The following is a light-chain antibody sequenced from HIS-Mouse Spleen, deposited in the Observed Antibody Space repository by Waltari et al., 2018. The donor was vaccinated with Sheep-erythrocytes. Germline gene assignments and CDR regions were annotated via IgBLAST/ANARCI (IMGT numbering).Light chain of an antibody. Sequence: QSALTQPRSVSGSPGPSVPISCPGTSRHCGCYNYFSWYQQNPGKAPNLMIYEVSKRPSGVPERFSGSKSGNTASLTISGLQAEDEADYYCCSYAGSYTFWVFGGGTKLTVL. CDR2: EVS. CDR3: CSYAGSYTFWV. CDR1: SRHCGCYNY. J-gene: IGLJ3*02. V-gene: IGLV2-11*01.